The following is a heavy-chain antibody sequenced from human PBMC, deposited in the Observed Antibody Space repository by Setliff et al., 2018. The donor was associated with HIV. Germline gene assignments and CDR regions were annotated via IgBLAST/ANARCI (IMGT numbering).Heavy chain of an antibody. D-gene: IGHD2-2*01. CDR3: AKFRYAIKSTYYFDS. Sequence: GGSLSLSCAASGFTFRLYGMHWVRRAPGKGLEWVASIEFDGKNEYYAESVKGRFTISRDNSKSTVYLQMNSVTPEDSAMYYCAKFRYAIKSTYYFDSWGQGTLVTVSS. V-gene: IGHV3-30*02. J-gene: IGHJ4*02. CDR2: IEFDGKNE. CDR1: GFTFRLYG.